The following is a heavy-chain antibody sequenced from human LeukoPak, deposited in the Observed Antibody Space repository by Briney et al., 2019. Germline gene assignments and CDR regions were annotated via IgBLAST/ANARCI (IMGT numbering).Heavy chain of an antibody. D-gene: IGHD3-22*01. Sequence: GRSLRLSCTASGFTSGDYAMSWVRQAPGKGLEWVGFIRSKAYGGTTEYAASAKGRFTISRDDSKSIAYLQMNSLKTEDTAVYYCTTGYYDSSGYDYWGQGTLVTVSS. V-gene: IGHV3-49*04. J-gene: IGHJ4*02. CDR3: TTGYYDSSGYDY. CDR1: GFTSGDYA. CDR2: IRSKAYGGTT.